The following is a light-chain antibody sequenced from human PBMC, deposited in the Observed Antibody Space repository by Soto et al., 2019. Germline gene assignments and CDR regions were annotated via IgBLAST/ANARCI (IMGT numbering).Light chain of an antibody. CDR2: GAS. CDR3: QQSYSLPYT. CDR1: QSINSY. Sequence: DIQMTQSPSSLSASAGDRVTITCRASQSINSYLNWYQQKPGKVPKVLIYGASTLQSGVPPRFSGSGSGTEFSRSISSLQPEDFATYYCQQSYSLPYTFGQGTRLEIK. V-gene: IGKV1-39*01. J-gene: IGKJ2*01.